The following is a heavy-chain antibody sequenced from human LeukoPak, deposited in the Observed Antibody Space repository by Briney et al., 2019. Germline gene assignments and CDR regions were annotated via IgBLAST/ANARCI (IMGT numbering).Heavy chain of an antibody. Sequence: GESLKISCKGSGYRFTIYWIGWVRQMPGRGLEWVGIIYPGDSDIRYSPSFQGQVNISADKSISTAYLQWSSLKASDTAMYYCVRRTTGEYYFDYWGQGTLVTVSS. CDR3: VRRTTGEYYFDY. CDR2: IYPGDSDI. J-gene: IGHJ4*02. V-gene: IGHV5-51*01. CDR1: GYRFTIYW. D-gene: IGHD7-27*01.